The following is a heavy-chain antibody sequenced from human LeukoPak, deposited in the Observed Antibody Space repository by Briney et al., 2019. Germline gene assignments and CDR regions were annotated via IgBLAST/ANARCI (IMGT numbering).Heavy chain of an antibody. D-gene: IGHD3-16*01. J-gene: IGHJ5*02. V-gene: IGHV3-23*01. CDR2: IGGRGGST. Sequence: GGSLRLSCAASGFTFSSFTMTWVRQAPGKGLEWVSAIGGRGGSTYYADSLEGRFTIARDNSKDMVYLQMNSLKVEGTAIYYCGEEGGAWGQGTLVTVSS. CDR3: GEEGGA. CDR1: GFTFSSFT.